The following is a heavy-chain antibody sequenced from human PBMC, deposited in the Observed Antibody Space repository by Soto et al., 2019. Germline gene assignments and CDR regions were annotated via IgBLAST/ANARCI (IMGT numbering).Heavy chain of an antibody. CDR1: GYTFTSYD. CDR2: MNPNSGNT. J-gene: IGHJ4*02. CDR3: ARAGTVATIGNY. Sequence: ASVKVSCKASGYTFTSYDINWVRQATGQGLEWMGWMNPNSGNTGYAQKFQGRVTMTRNTSISTAYMELSSLRSEDTAVSYCARAGTVATIGNYWGQGTLVTVSS. V-gene: IGHV1-8*01. D-gene: IGHD5-12*01.